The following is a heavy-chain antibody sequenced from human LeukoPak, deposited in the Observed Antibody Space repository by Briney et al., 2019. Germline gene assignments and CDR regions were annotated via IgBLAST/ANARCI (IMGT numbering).Heavy chain of an antibody. V-gene: IGHV3-33*06. CDR1: GFTFSSYG. CDR2: IWYDGSNK. J-gene: IGHJ3*02. D-gene: IGHD1-26*01. Sequence: GGSLRLSCAASGFTFSSYGMHWVRQAPGKGLEWVAVIWYDGSNKYYADSVKGRFTISRDNSKNTLYLQMNSLRAEDTAVYYCANLWGLLHSDAFDIWGQGTMVTVSS. CDR3: ANLWGLLHSDAFDI.